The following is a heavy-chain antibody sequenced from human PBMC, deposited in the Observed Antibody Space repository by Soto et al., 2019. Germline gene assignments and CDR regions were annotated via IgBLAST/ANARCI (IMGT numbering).Heavy chain of an antibody. Sequence: PGESLKISCKGSGYIFTNYWIHWVRQMPGKGLEWMGRIDPSDSYTSYSPSFQGHVTIPADKSINTAYLQWSSLEASDTAMYYCARRTGGSHCGMDVWGQGTTVTVSS. J-gene: IGHJ6*02. CDR3: ARRTGGSHCGMDV. V-gene: IGHV5-10-1*01. CDR2: IDPSDSYT. CDR1: GYIFTNYW. D-gene: IGHD2-8*02.